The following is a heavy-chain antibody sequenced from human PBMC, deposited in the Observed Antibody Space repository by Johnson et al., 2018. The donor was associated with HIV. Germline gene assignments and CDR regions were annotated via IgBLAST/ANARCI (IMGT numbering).Heavy chain of an antibody. CDR2: ISWNSGSI. CDR1: GFTFDDYA. D-gene: IGHD2-2*01. V-gene: IGHV3-9*01. Sequence: VQVVESGGGLVQPGRSLRLSCVASGFTFDDYAMHWVRQAPGKGLEWVSGISWNSGSIGYADSVKGRFTISRDNAKNSLYLQMNSLRAEDTALYYCASDNMHAFDIWGQGTMVTVSS. CDR3: ASDNMHAFDI. J-gene: IGHJ3*02.